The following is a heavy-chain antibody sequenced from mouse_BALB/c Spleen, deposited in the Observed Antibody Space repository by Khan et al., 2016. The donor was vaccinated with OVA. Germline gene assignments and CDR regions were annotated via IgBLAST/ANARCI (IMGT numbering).Heavy chain of an antibody. CDR3: TSEGAYYRSDGWFAY. CDR1: GYTFTSYT. V-gene: IGHV1-4*01. D-gene: IGHD2-14*01. J-gene: IGHJ3*01. CDR2: INPSSSYP. Sequence: QVRLQQSGAELARPGASVKMSCKASGYTFTSYTMHWVKQRPGQGLEWIGYINPSSSYPNYNQKFKDKATLTADKSSSTAYMQLSSLTSEDSAVYYCTSEGAYYRSDGWFAYWGQGTLVTVSA.